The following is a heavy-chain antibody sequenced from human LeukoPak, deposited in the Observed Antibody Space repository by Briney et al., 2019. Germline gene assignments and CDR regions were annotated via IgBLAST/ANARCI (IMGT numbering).Heavy chain of an antibody. D-gene: IGHD4-17*01. V-gene: IGHV3-74*01. J-gene: IGHJ4*02. CDR3: ASLITTVTTGVY. CDR2: INADEDRA. Sequence: GGSLRLSCAASGFTFSDYWMHWVRQAPGKGLVWVSHINADEDRAAYADSVKGRFTISRDNARNTLYLQMNSLRAEDTAVYYCASLITTVTTGVYWGQGTLVTVSS. CDR1: GFTFSDYW.